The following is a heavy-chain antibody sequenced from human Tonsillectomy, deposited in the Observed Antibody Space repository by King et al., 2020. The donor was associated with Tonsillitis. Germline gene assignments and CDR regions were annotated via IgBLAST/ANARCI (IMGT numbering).Heavy chain of an antibody. CDR3: AKSAYDRSGYVDY. CDR2: ISYDGSNK. D-gene: IGHD3-22*01. Sequence: VQLVESGGGAVQPGRSLRLSCAASGFTFSSYGMHWVRQAPGKGLEWVAVISYDGSNKYYADSVKGRFTISRDNSKNTLYLQMNSLRAEDTAVYYCAKSAYDRSGYVDYWGQGTLVTVSS. V-gene: IGHV3-30*18. J-gene: IGHJ4*02. CDR1: GFTFSSYG.